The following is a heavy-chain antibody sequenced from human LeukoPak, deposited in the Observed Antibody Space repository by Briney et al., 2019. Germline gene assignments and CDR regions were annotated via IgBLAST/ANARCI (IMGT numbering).Heavy chain of an antibody. V-gene: IGHV3-30*18. J-gene: IGHJ6*02. CDR3: AKDSRYYYYGLDV. CDR1: GFTFSSYG. Sequence: GRSLRLSCAASGFTFSSYGMHWVRQAPGKGLEWVAVISYDGSNKYHVDSVKGRFTISRDNSKNTLYLQMNSLRVEDTAIYYCAKDSRYYYYGLDVWGQGTTVTVSS. CDR2: ISYDGSNK.